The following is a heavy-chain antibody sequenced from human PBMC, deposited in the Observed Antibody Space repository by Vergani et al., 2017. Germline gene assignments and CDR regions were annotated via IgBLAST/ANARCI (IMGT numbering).Heavy chain of an antibody. J-gene: IGHJ6*02. CDR1: GFTFNHYA. V-gene: IGHV3-23*01. D-gene: IGHD5-12*01. CDR2: ISGSGGST. Sequence: EVQLLESGGDLVQPGGSLRLSCAASGFTFNHYAMNWVRQAPGKGLEWVSGISGSGGSTYYAGSVKGRFTISRDSSKNTLYLQMNSLSAVDTAVYYCAKANPRNSGYDYLYYYHAMDVWGQGTTVTVSS. CDR3: AKANPRNSGYDYLYYYHAMDV.